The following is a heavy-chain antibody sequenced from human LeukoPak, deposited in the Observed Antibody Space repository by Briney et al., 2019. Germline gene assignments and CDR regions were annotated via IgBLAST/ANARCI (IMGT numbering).Heavy chain of an antibody. CDR3: AADLPGGAMFDP. J-gene: IGHJ5*02. D-gene: IGHD3-16*01. V-gene: IGHV1-58*02. CDR1: GFTFSSST. Sequence: TSVKVSCKASGFTFSSSTIQWVRQARGQRLEWMGWIVVGSGNTNYAQNFQERVTITRDMSTSTVYMEVSSLRSEDTAVYYCAADLPGGAMFDPWGQGTLVTVST. CDR2: IVVGSGNT.